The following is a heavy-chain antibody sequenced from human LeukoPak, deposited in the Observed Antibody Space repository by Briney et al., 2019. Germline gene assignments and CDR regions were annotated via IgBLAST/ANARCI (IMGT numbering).Heavy chain of an antibody. D-gene: IGHD1-1*01. CDR3: AKDTLENWNDFMRGHFDY. CDR1: GFTFDDYA. J-gene: IGHJ4*02. V-gene: IGHV3-9*01. Sequence: GRSLRLSCAASGFTFDDYAMHWVRQAPGKGLEWVSGISWNSGSIGYADSVKGRFTISRDNAKNSLYLQMNSLRAEDTALYYCAKDTLENWNDFMRGHFDYWGQGTLVTVSS. CDR2: ISWNSGSI.